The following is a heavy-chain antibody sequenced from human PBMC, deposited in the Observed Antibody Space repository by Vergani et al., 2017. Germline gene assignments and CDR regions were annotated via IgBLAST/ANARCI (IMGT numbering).Heavy chain of an antibody. CDR3: AKAGGGRLARGFDY. V-gene: IGHV3-23*04. CDR2: ISGSGGST. J-gene: IGHJ4*02. Sequence: EVQVVESGGGLVQPGGSLRLSCSGSGFTLGDYAMTWVRQAPGKGLEWVSAISGSGGSTYYADSVKGRFTISRDNSKNTLYLQMYSLRAEDTAVYYCAKAGGGRLARGFDYWGQGTLVTVSS. D-gene: IGHD2-8*02. CDR1: GFTLGDYA.